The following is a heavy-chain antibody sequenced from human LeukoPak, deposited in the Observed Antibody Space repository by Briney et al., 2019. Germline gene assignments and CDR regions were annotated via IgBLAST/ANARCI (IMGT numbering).Heavy chain of an antibody. CDR1: GFTFSSYG. CDR3: AKDLHGTTAAFDI. Sequence: PGGSLRLSCAASGFTFSSYGMHWVRQAPGKGLEWVAVISYDGSNKYYADSVKGRFTISRDNSKNTLYLQMNSLRAEDTAVYYCAKDLHGTTAAFDIWGQGTMVTVSS. J-gene: IGHJ3*02. CDR2: ISYDGSNK. V-gene: IGHV3-30*18. D-gene: IGHD1-1*01.